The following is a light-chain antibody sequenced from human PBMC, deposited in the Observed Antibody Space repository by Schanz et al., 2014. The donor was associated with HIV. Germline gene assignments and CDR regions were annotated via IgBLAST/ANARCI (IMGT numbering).Light chain of an antibody. Sequence: QSVLTQPPSVSGTPGQRVTISCSGSSSNIGSFAVHWYQQLPGTAPKLVIYNTYHRPSGVPDRFSGSESGTSASLAISGLQSQDEADYYCATWVDSLNGWVFGGGTKLTVL. V-gene: IGLV1-44*01. J-gene: IGLJ3*02. CDR1: SSNIGSFA. CDR3: ATWVDSLNGWV. CDR2: NTY.